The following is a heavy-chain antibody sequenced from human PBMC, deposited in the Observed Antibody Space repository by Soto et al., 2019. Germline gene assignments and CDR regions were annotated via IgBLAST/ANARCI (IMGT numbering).Heavy chain of an antibody. CDR3: AREGAVAGPGGNWFDT. J-gene: IGHJ5*02. D-gene: IGHD6-19*01. Sequence: GASVKVSCKASGGTFSSYAISWVRQAPGQGLEWMGGIIPIFGTANYAQKFQGRVTITADKSTSTAYMELSSLRSEDTAVYYCAREGAVAGPGGNWFDTWGQGTLVTVSX. CDR2: IIPIFGTA. CDR1: GGTFSSYA. V-gene: IGHV1-69*06.